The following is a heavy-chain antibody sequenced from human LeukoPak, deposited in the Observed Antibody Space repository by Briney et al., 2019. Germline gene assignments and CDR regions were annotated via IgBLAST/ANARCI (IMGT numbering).Heavy chain of an antibody. CDR1: GFTFSSYS. CDR2: IKQDGGEK. Sequence: GGSLRLSCAASGFTFSSYSMNWVRQAPGKGLEWVANIKQDGGEKYYVDSVKGRFTISRDNAKNSLFLQMNSLRVEDTAIYYCAKDPPTIGGQQLVHHLDTQMRDYWGQGTLVTVSS. D-gene: IGHD6-13*01. CDR3: AKDPPTIGGQQLVHHLDTQMRDY. J-gene: IGHJ4*02. V-gene: IGHV3-7*01.